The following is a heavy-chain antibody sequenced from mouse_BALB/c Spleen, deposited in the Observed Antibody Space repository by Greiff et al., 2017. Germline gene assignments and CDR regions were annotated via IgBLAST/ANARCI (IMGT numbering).Heavy chain of an antibody. Sequence: EVQLQESGAELVRSGASVKLSCTASGFNINDYYMHWVKQRPGQGLEWIGWIDPENGTTIYDPKFQGKASITADTSSNTAYLQLSSLTSEDTAVYYCSRGYSAGAWFAYWGQGTLVTVSA. CDR1: GFNINDYY. CDR2: IDPENGTT. V-gene: IGHV14-1*02. D-gene: IGHD3-1*01. J-gene: IGHJ3*01. CDR3: SRGYSAGAWFAY.